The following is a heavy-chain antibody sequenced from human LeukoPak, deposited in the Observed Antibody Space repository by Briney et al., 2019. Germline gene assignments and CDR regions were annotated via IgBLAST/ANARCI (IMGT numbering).Heavy chain of an antibody. CDR2: IIPIFGTA. Sequence: SVKVSCKASGGTFSSYAISWVRQAPGQGPEWMGGIIPIFGTANYAQKFQGRVTITADESTSTAYMELSSLRSEDTAVYYCARSGYSYGFQQRPYWYFDLWGRGTLVTVSS. CDR1: GGTFSSYA. V-gene: IGHV1-69*13. CDR3: ARSGYSYGFQQRPYWYFDL. J-gene: IGHJ2*01. D-gene: IGHD5-18*01.